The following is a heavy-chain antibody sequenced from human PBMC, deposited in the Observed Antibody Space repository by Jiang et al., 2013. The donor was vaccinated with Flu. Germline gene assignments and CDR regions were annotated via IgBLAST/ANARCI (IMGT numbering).Heavy chain of an antibody. J-gene: IGHJ6*02. Sequence: RTYYRSKWYNDYAVSVKSRITINPDTSKNQFSLQLNSVTPEDTAVYYCARAPTGRATRYYYGMDVWGQGTTVTVSS. CDR3: ARAPTGRATRYYYGMDV. D-gene: IGHD1-26*01. CDR2: TYYRSKWYN. V-gene: IGHV6-1*01.